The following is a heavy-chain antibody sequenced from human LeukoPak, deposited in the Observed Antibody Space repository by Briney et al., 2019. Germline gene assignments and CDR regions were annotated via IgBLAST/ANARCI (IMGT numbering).Heavy chain of an antibody. CDR1: GGSFSGYY. CDR3: ARGGYDFWSGYYPYYYMDV. J-gene: IGHJ6*03. Sequence: SETLSLTCAVYGGSFSGYYWSWIRQPPGKGLEWIGEINLSGSTNYNPSLKSRVTISVDTSKNQFSLKLSSVTAADTAVYYCARGGYDFWSGYYPYYYMDVWGKGTTVTVSS. V-gene: IGHV4-34*01. D-gene: IGHD3-3*01. CDR2: INLSGST.